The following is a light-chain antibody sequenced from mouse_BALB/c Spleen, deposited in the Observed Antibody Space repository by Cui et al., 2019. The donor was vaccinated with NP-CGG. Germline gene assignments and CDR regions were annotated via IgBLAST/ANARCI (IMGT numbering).Light chain of an antibody. Sequence: QAVVPPPSPLSTSPCVPVTLTCRSSTGAVTTTNYANWVQEKPDHLFTVLIDGTNNRAPGVPARFSGSLIGDKAALTITGAQTEDEAIYFCALWYSNHWVFGGGTKLTVL. CDR2: GTN. CDR3: ALWYSNHWV. CDR1: TGAVTTTNY. V-gene: IGLV1*01. J-gene: IGLJ1*01.